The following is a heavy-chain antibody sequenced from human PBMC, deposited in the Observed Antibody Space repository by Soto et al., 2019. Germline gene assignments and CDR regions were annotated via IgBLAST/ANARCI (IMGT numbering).Heavy chain of an antibody. J-gene: IGHJ3*02. D-gene: IGHD3-10*01. Sequence: QLQLQESGSGLVKPSQTLSLTCAVSGGSISSGGYSWGWIRQPPGKGLEWIGYIYHSGSTYYNPSLKSRVTISVDRSKNQFSLKLSSVTAADTAVYYCARGSVLLWFGELHAFDIWGQGTMVTVSS. CDR3: ARGSVLLWFGELHAFDI. CDR2: IYHSGST. CDR1: GGSISSGGYS. V-gene: IGHV4-30-2*01.